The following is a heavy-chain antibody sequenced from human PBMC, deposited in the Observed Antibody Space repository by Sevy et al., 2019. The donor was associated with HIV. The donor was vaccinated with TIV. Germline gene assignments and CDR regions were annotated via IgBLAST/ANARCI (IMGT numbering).Heavy chain of an antibody. CDR2: ISGSGGST. D-gene: IGHD3-22*01. CDR1: GFTFSSYA. J-gene: IGHJ2*01. Sequence: GGSLRLSCAASGFTFSSYAMSWVRQAPGKGLEWVSAISGSGGSTYYADSVKGRFTYSRDNSKNTLYLQMNSLRAEDTAVYCCANPPRGYYDSSGDDYRYWYFDFWGRGTLVTVSS. CDR3: ANPPRGYYDSSGDDYRYWYFDF. V-gene: IGHV3-23*01.